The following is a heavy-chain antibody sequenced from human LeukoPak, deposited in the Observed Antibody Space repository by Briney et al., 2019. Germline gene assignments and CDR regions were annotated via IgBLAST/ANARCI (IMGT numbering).Heavy chain of an antibody. Sequence: ASVKVSCKVSGYTLTELSMHWVRQAPGKGLEWMGGFDPEDGETIYAQKFQGRVTMTEDTSTDTAYMELSSLRSEDTAVYYCATRGVFWSGFDYWGQGTLVTVSS. CDR1: GYTLTELS. D-gene: IGHD3-3*01. CDR2: FDPEDGET. V-gene: IGHV1-24*01. J-gene: IGHJ4*02. CDR3: ATRGVFWSGFDY.